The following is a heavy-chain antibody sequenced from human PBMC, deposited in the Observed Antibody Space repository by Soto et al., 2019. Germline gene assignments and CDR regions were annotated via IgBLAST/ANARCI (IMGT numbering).Heavy chain of an antibody. CDR1: GFTFSSYA. D-gene: IGHD5-18*01. Sequence: GGSLRLSCAASGFTFSSYAMSWVRQAPGKGLEWVSAISGSGGSTYYADSVKGRFTISRDNSKNTLYLQMNSLRAEDTAAYYCAKNIQPDPLEAFDYWGQGTLVTVSS. CDR2: ISGSGGST. CDR3: AKNIQPDPLEAFDY. V-gene: IGHV3-23*01. J-gene: IGHJ4*02.